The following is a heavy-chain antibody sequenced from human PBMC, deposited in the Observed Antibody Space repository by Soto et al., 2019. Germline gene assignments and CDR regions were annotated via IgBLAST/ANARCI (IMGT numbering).Heavy chain of an antibody. J-gene: IGHJ6*03. V-gene: IGHV3-9*01. CDR1: GFTFDDYA. D-gene: IGHD6-6*01. CDR2: ISWNSGSI. Sequence: GGSLRLSCAASGFTFDDYAMHWVRQAPGKGLEWVSGISWNSGSIGYADSVKGRFTISRDNAKNSLYLQMNSLRAEDTALYYCAKDSTASSIAARRGGRDYYYYYYYMDVWGKGTTVTVSS. CDR3: AKDSTASSIAARRGGRDYYYYYYYMDV.